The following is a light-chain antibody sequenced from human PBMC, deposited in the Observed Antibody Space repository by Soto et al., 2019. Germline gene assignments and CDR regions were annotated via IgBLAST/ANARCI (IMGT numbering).Light chain of an antibody. CDR2: DAS. CDR1: QSVSSY. Sequence: EIVLTQSPATLSLSPGERATLSCRACQSVSSYLAWYQQKPGQAPRLLIYDASNRATGIPARFSGSGSGTDFTLTISSLEPEDFAVYYCQQRSNWLRTFGGGTKVDIK. V-gene: IGKV3-11*01. CDR3: QQRSNWLRT. J-gene: IGKJ4*01.